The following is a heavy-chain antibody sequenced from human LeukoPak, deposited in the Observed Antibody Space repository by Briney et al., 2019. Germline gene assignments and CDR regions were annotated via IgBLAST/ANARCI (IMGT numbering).Heavy chain of an antibody. CDR2: ISWNSGSI. V-gene: IGHV3-9*01. CDR1: GFTFDDYA. Sequence: GGSLRLSCAASGFTFDDYAMHWVRQAPGKGLEWVSGISWNSGSIGYADSVKGRFTISRDNAKNSLYLQMNSLRAADTAVYYCARDSGNFYVDYWGQGTLVTVSS. D-gene: IGHD1-26*01. J-gene: IGHJ4*02. CDR3: ARDSGNFYVDY.